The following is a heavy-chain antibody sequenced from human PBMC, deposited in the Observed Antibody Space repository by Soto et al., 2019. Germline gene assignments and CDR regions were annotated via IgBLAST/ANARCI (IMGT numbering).Heavy chain of an antibody. J-gene: IGHJ4*02. CDR2: INAGGRSA. Sequence: GGSLRLSCVASGFAFSTYVMSWVRQSPGQGLEWVSAINAGGRSADYADAVKGRFFISRDNSKNTLFLQMNSLRAEDTAVYYCAKDRGCSSATCYQADWGQGTLVTVSS. CDR1: GFAFSTYV. D-gene: IGHD2-2*01. V-gene: IGHV3-23*01. CDR3: AKDRGCSSATCYQAD.